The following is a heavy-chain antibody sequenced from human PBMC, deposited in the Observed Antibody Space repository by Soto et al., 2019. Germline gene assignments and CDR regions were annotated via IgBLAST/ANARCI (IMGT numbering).Heavy chain of an antibody. CDR3: ARSMVRGVTNFFDP. Sequence: PWETLSLTCTVSGGSISSGGYYWSWIRQHPGKGLEWIGYIYYSGSTYYNPSLKSRVTISVDTSKNQFSLKLSSVTAADTAVYYCARSMVRGVTNFFDPWGQGTLVTVSS. CDR2: IYYSGST. J-gene: IGHJ5*02. CDR1: GGSISSGGYY. D-gene: IGHD3-10*01. V-gene: IGHV4-31*03.